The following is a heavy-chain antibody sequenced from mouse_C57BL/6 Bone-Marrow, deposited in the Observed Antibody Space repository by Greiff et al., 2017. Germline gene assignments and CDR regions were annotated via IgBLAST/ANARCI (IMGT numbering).Heavy chain of an antibody. V-gene: IGHV14-4*01. CDR1: GFNIKDDY. J-gene: IGHJ2*01. CDR3: SSFDGNYFDF. D-gene: IGHD2-3*01. CDR2: IDPEIGDT. Sequence: VQLKQSGAELVRPGASVKLSCTASGFNIKDDYIHWVQQRPEQGLEWIGWIDPEIGDTEYASKFQGKATITSDTSSNTAYLQLSSLTSEDTAVYYYSSFDGNYFDFWGQGTPLTVAS.